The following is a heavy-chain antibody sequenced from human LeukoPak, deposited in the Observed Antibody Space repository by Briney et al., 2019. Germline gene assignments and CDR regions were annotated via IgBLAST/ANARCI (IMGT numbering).Heavy chain of an antibody. CDR2: INWNGGST. CDR1: GFTFDDYG. V-gene: IGHV3-20*04. D-gene: IGHD3-10*01. CDR3: ARAGSGSYSPYYYYYMDV. J-gene: IGHJ6*03. Sequence: GSLRLSCAASGFTFDDYGMSWVRQAPGKGMEWHSGINWNGGSTGYADSVKGRFTIYRDNAKNSLYLQMNSLRAEDTALYYCARAGSGSYSPYYYYYMDVWGKGTRVTVSS.